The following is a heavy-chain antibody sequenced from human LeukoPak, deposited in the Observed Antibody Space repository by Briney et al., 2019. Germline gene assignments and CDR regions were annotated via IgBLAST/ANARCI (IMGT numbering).Heavy chain of an antibody. CDR1: GYTFTGYY. J-gene: IGHJ4*02. CDR3: ARVRVGEDLDY. CDR2: INPNSGGT. V-gene: IGHV1-2*02. D-gene: IGHD3-16*01. Sequence: ATVKVSCKASGYTFTGYYMHWVRQAPGQGLEWMGWINPNSGGTNYAQKFQGRVTMTRDAYISAAYMELSRLTSDDTAVYYCARVRVGEDLDYWGQGTLVTVSS.